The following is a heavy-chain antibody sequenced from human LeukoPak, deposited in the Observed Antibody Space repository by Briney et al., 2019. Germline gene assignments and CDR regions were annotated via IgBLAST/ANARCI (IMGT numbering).Heavy chain of an antibody. CDR3: ARDFAGGNSEVAFDI. D-gene: IGHD4-23*01. V-gene: IGHV4-4*07. Sequence: KASETLSLTCTVSGASISSYYWTWIRQPAGKGLEWIGRIYTSGNTNYSPSLKSRVTMSLDTSKNQISLRLSSVTAADTAVYYCARDFAGGNSEVAFDIWGQGTMVTVSS. CDR1: GASISSYY. J-gene: IGHJ3*02. CDR2: IYTSGNT.